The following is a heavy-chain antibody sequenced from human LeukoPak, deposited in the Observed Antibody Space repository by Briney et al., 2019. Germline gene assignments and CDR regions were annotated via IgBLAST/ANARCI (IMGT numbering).Heavy chain of an antibody. CDR2: ISYDGSNK. V-gene: IGHV3-30-3*01. D-gene: IGHD3-10*01. CDR3: ARGQDSYYYGSGSYAGDYLDY. J-gene: IGHJ4*02. Sequence: GGSLRLSCAASGFTFSSYAMHWVRQAPGKGLEWVAVISYDGSNKYYADSVKGRFTISRDNSKNTLYLQMNSLRAEDTAVYYCARGQDSYYYGSGSYAGDYLDYWGQGTLVTVSS. CDR1: GFTFSSYA.